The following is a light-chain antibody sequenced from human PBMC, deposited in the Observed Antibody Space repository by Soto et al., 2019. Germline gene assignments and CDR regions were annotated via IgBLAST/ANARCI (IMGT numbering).Light chain of an antibody. CDR2: GAS. V-gene: IGKV3-20*01. CDR3: QQYGSSPLT. J-gene: IGKJ4*01. Sequence: EIVLMQSPGTLSLSPGERATLSCRSSQSVSSSYLAWYQQKPGQAPRLLIYGASSRATGIPDRFSGSGSGTDFTLTISRLEPEDFAVYYCQQYGSSPLTFGGGTTVEI. CDR1: QSVSSSY.